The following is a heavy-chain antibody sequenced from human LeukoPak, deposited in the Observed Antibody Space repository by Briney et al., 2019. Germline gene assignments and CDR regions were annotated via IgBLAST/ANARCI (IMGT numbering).Heavy chain of an antibody. D-gene: IGHD5-12*01. Sequence: SETLSLTCTVSGGSISSYYWSSIRQPPGKGLEWIGYIYYSGSTNCNPSLKSRVTISVDTSKNQFSLKLSSMTAADTAVYYCARHAESGYDRFDHWGQGTLVTVSS. CDR3: ARHAESGYDRFDH. V-gene: IGHV4-59*08. CDR2: IYYSGST. J-gene: IGHJ4*02. CDR1: GGSISSYY.